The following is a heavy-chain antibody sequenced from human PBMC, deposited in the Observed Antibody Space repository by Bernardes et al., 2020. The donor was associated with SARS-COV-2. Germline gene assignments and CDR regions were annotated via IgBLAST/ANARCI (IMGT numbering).Heavy chain of an antibody. CDR3: ARAPQGYESGVPNAFHL. J-gene: IGHJ3*01. D-gene: IGHD3-22*01. CDR1: GYTFTRFA. Sequence: ASVKVSCKASGYTFTRFAIHWVRQAPGQRLEWMGWIIVDNDETIYSQRFQGRVTFSRDTSTTTAYMELSSLRSEDTAVYYCARAPQGYESGVPNAFHLWGQGTLVTVSS. V-gene: IGHV1-3*01. CDR2: IIVDNDET.